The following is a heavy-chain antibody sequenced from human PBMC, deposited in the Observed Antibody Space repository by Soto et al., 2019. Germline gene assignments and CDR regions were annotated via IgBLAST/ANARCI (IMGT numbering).Heavy chain of an antibody. Sequence: PGESLKISCKGSGYSFNNYRIAWVRQMPGKGLEWMGIIYPGDSNTRYSPSFQGQVIISADKSITTAYLQWSSLKASDTAMYYSXXXXXXXXXXDLFAPWGQGTLVTVS. J-gene: IGHJ5*02. CDR3: XXXXXXXXXXDLFAP. V-gene: IGHV5-51*01. D-gene: IGHD3-3*01. CDR2: IYPGDSNT. CDR1: GYSFNNYR.